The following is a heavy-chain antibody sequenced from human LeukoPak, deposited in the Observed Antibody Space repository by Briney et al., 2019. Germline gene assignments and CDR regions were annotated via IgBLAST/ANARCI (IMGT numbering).Heavy chain of an antibody. Sequence: ASVKVSCKASGYTFTSYGISWVRQAPGQGLEWMGWMNPNSGNTGYAQKFQGRVTMTRNTSISTAYMELSSLRSEDTAVYYCARPTPEESGSLDFDYWGQGTLVTVSS. V-gene: IGHV1-8*02. CDR3: ARPTPEESGSLDFDY. J-gene: IGHJ4*02. CDR1: GYTFTSYG. CDR2: MNPNSGNT. D-gene: IGHD1-26*01.